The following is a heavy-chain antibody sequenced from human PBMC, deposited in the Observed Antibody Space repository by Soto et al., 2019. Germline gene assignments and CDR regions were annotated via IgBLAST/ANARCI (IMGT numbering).Heavy chain of an antibody. V-gene: IGHV1-3*05. CDR2: INAGNGNT. Sequence: QVQLVQSGAEEKKPGASVKVSCKASGYTFTSYAMHWVRQAPGQRLEWMGWINAGNGNTKYSQKFQGRVTITRDTSESXXYMELSSLRSEDTAVYYCARDSYDILTGYPAGLDYWGQGTLVTVSS. D-gene: IGHD3-9*01. CDR3: ARDSYDILTGYPAGLDY. J-gene: IGHJ4*02. CDR1: GYTFTSYA.